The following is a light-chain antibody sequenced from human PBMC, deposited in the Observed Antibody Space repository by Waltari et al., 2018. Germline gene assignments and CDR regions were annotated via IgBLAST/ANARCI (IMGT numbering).Light chain of an antibody. CDR2: WAS. CDR3: QQYYSTHPDT. CDR1: QSVLYSPNNKNY. Sequence: DIVMTQSPDSLAVSLGERATINCKSSQSVLYSPNNKNYLAWYQQKPGQPPKLLIYWASTRESGVPDRFSGSGSGTDFTLTISSLQAEDVAVYYCQQYYSTHPDTCGQGTKLEIK. V-gene: IGKV4-1*01. J-gene: IGKJ2*01.